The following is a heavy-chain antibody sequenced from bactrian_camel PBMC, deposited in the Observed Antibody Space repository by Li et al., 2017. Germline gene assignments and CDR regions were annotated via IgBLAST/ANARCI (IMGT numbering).Heavy chain of an antibody. V-gene: IGHV3S63*01. CDR3: AALKSAGPQFRGPGLDPRLYTL. J-gene: IGHJ4*01. CDR2: IVTGGVTT. Sequence: HVQLVESGGGSVQAGGSLRLSCAASRYTLYMGWFRQAPGKEREGVAAIVTGGVTTVYADSVKGRFTISKDNAKNTLFLQMNDLKPEDTAEYYCAALKSAGPQFRGPGLDPRLYTLWGQGTQVTVS. D-gene: IGHD1*01. CDR1: RYTLY.